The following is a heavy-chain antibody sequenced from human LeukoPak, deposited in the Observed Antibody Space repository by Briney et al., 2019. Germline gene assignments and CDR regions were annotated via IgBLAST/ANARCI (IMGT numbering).Heavy chain of an antibody. CDR2: INPSGGST. CDR3: AKDVQSTPYYHYGMDV. D-gene: IGHD2-15*01. J-gene: IGHJ6*02. V-gene: IGHV1-46*01. CDR1: GYTFTSYY. Sequence: ASVKVSCKASGYTFTSYYMHWVRQAPGQGLEWMGIINPSGGSTSYAQKFQGRVTMTRDTSTSTVYMELSSLRAEDTAVYYCAKDVQSTPYYHYGMDVWGQGTTVTVSS.